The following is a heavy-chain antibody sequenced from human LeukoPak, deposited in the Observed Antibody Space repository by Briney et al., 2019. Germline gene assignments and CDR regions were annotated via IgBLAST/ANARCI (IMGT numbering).Heavy chain of an antibody. CDR1: GYTFTDYY. Sequence: ASAKVSCKASGYTFTDYYIHWVRQAPGQGLEWMGWINPNSGGTNYAQKFRGRVTMTRDTSISTAYIELSRLSSDDTAVYYCARGTSAGVSSPNYWGQGTLVAVSS. CDR2: INPNSGGT. V-gene: IGHV1-2*02. CDR3: ARGTSAGVSSPNY. D-gene: IGHD6-25*01. J-gene: IGHJ4*02.